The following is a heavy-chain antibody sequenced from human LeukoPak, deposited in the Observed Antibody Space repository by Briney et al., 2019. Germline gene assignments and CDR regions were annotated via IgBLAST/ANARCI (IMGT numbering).Heavy chain of an antibody. CDR2: ISGSGDST. Sequence: GGSLRLSCAASGFTFSSYAMSWVRQAPGKGLEWVSGISGSGDSTYYAASVEGRFTISRDYSRNTLDLQINSLRAEDTAVYYCARNLHYYDSSGYYYEKWFDPWGQGTLVTVSS. D-gene: IGHD3-22*01. CDR3: ARNLHYYDSSGYYYEKWFDP. J-gene: IGHJ5*02. CDR1: GFTFSSYA. V-gene: IGHV3-23*01.